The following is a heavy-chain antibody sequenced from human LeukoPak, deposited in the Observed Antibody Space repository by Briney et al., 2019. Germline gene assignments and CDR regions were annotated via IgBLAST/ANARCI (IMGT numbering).Heavy chain of an antibody. CDR1: GFTFSSYA. CDR3: AKDGSFRGATYFDN. CDR2: ISGSGGST. V-gene: IGHV3-23*01. Sequence: GSLRLSCAASGFTFSSYAMSWVRQAPGKGLEWVSAISGSGGSTYYADSVKGRFTISRDNSKNTLHLQMNSLRAEDTAVYYCAKDGSFRGATYFDNWGQGTLVTVSS. J-gene: IGHJ4*02. D-gene: IGHD1-26*01.